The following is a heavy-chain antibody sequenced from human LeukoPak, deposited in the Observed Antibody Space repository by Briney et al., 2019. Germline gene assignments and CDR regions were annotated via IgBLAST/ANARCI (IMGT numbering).Heavy chain of an antibody. V-gene: IGHV3-74*01. J-gene: IGHJ4*02. CDR3: SRSAYYDGSGNYYDY. CDR2: INSDGSST. Sequence: PGGSLRLSCAASGFTFSSYWMHWVRQAPGKGLLWVSRINSDGSSTSYADSVKGRFTISRDNAKNTLYLQMNGLRAEDTAVYYCSRSAYYDGSGNYYDYWGQGTLVTVSS. CDR1: GFTFSSYW. D-gene: IGHD3-22*01.